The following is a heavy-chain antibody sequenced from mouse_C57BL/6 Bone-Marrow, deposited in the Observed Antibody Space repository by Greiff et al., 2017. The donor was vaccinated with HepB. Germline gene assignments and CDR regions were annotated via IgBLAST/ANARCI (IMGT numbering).Heavy chain of an antibody. CDR3: TRRGLLRMGDY. CDR1: GYTFTDYE. J-gene: IGHJ4*01. D-gene: IGHD1-1*01. Sequence: VQLVESGAELVRPGASVTLSCKASGYTFTDYEMHWVKQTPVHGLEWIGAIDPETGGTAYNQKFKGKAILTADKSSSTAYMELRSLTSEDSAVYYCTRRGLLRMGDYWGQGTSVTVSS. V-gene: IGHV1-15*01. CDR2: IDPETGGT.